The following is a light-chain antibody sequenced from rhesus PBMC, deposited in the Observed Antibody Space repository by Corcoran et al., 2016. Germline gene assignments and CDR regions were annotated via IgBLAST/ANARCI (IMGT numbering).Light chain of an antibody. V-gene: IGKV3-42*03. CDR2: GSS. CDR3: QQYSNWPRT. J-gene: IGKJ1*01. Sequence: EIVLTQSPATLSLSPGERATLFCRASQSVGSSLVWYQQRPKQAPRLLIYGSSTRATAISERFSGSGSGTDFTLTISSLEPEDFAVYYCQQYSNWPRTFGQGTKVEIK. CDR1: QSVGSS.